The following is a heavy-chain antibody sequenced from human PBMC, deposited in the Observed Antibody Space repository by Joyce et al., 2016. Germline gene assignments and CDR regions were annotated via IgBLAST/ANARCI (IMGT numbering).Heavy chain of an antibody. CDR3: AGTFNYPHHDGMDV. D-gene: IGHD5-24*01. V-gene: IGHV1-69*02. CDR2: IIPMLNMT. Sequence: QVHLVQSGAEVKKSGSSVKVSCKASGGSFNKYTVSWVRQAPGQGLAWMGRIIPMLNMTNDAQEFQGRVTITADKSTTTAYMQLTGLRSDDTAVYFCAGTFNYPHHDGMDVWGQGTTVTVSS. J-gene: IGHJ6*02. CDR1: GGSFNKYT.